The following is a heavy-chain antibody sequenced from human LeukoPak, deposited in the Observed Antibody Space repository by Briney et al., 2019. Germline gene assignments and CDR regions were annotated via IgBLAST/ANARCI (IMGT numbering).Heavy chain of an antibody. CDR1: GFTFSGYY. CDR3: ARVGVSTYYDFWSGYYNY. CDR2: ISSSGSTI. V-gene: IGHV3-11*04. J-gene: IGHJ4*02. Sequence: GGSLRLSCAASGFTFSGYYMSWIRQAPGKGLEWVSYISSSGSTIYYADSVKGRFTISRDNAKNSLYLQMNSLRAEDTAVYCCARVGVSTYYDFWSGYYNYWGQGTLVTVSS. D-gene: IGHD3-3*01.